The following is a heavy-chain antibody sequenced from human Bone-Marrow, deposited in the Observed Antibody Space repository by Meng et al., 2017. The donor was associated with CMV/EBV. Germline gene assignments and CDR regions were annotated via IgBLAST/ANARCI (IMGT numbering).Heavy chain of an antibody. J-gene: IGHJ6*02. V-gene: IGHV1-8*01. D-gene: IGHD3-10*01. CDR3: ARGQSNGVFTMVRRRRPGMDV. CDR1: RYTFTSYD. CDR2: MNPNSGNT. Sequence: ASVKVSCKACRYTFTSYDINWVRQATGQGLEWMGWMNPNSGNTGYAQKFQGRVTMTRNTSISTDYMELSSLRSEDTAVYDCARGQSNGVFTMVRRRRPGMDVWGQGTTVTVSS.